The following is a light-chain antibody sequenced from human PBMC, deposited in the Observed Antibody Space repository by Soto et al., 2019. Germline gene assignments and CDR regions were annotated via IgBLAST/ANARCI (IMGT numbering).Light chain of an antibody. CDR3: GTWDSNSYV. V-gene: IGLV1-51*01. Sequence: PSVSAAPGQKVTISCSGSSSNIGNNYVSWYQQLPGTAPKVLIYDNNKRPSGIPDRFSGSKSGTSATLGITGLQTGDEADYYCGTWDSNSYVLGTGTKVTVL. CDR2: DNN. CDR1: SSNIGNNY. J-gene: IGLJ1*01.